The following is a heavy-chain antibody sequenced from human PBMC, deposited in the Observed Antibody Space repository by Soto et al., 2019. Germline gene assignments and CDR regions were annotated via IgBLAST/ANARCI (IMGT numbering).Heavy chain of an antibody. CDR3: ARDYNSSPWYFDL. V-gene: IGHV1-69*04. CDR2: IIPILGIA. J-gene: IGHJ2*01. CDR1: GGTFSSYT. D-gene: IGHD1-1*01. Sequence: GASVKVSCKASGGTFSSYTLNWVRQAPGQGLEWMGRIIPILGIANYAQKFQGRVTITADKSMSTAYMELSSLRSEDTAVYYCARDYNSSPWYFDLWGRGTLVTVSS.